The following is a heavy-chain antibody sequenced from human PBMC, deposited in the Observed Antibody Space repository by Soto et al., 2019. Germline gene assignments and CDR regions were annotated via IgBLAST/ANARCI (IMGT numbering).Heavy chain of an antibody. Sequence: GASVKVSCKASGGTFSSYAISWVRQAPGQGLEWMGGIIPIFATANYAQNFQGRVTITADVSTSTAYMELSSLRSEDTAVYYCARGYSSGLLDYWGQGTLDNVSS. D-gene: IGHD6-19*01. CDR3: ARGYSSGLLDY. V-gene: IGHV1-69*13. CDR2: IIPIFATA. CDR1: GGTFSSYA. J-gene: IGHJ4*02.